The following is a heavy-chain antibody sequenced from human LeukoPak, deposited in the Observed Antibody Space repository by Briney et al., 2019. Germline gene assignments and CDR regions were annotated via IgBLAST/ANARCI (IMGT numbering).Heavy chain of an antibody. V-gene: IGHV4-4*02. CDR2: IYHSGST. Sequence: SETLSLTCAVSGGSISSSNWWSWVRQPPGKGLEWIGEIYHSGSTNYNPSLKSRVTISVDKSKNQFSLKLSSVTAADTAVYYCATTQGGTQQLVLFDYWGQGTLVTVSS. J-gene: IGHJ4*02. CDR1: GGSISSSNW. CDR3: ATTQGGTQQLVLFDY. D-gene: IGHD6-13*01.